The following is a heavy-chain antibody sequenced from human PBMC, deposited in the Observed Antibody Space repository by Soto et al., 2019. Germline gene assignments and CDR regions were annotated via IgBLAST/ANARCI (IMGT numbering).Heavy chain of an antibody. V-gene: IGHV4-59*01. CDR2: IYYSGST. D-gene: IGHD3-3*01. Sequence: SETLSLTCTVSSGPMSGYYWNWIRQPPGKGLEWIGYIYYSGSTNYNPSLKSRVTISVDTSKNQFSLKLSSVTAADTAVYYCARAGDYDFWSGYSNDAFDIWGQGTMVTVSS. CDR3: ARAGDYDFWSGYSNDAFDI. J-gene: IGHJ3*02. CDR1: SGPMSGYY.